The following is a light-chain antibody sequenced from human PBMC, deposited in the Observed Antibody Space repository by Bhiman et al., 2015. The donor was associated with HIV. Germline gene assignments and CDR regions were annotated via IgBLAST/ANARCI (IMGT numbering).Light chain of an antibody. Sequence: QPVLTQPPSVSGAPGQKVTISCTGNTSNLGTGSDVQWYQQIPGSAPRLLIFHNQYRASGVPDRFSGSKSGTSASLAITGLQAEDEADYYCQSYDSSLSGSVFGGGTKLTVFGGGTKLTVL. CDR1: TSNLGTGSD. CDR2: HNQ. J-gene: IGLJ2*01. CDR3: QSYDSSLSGSVFGGGTKLTV. V-gene: IGLV1-40*01.